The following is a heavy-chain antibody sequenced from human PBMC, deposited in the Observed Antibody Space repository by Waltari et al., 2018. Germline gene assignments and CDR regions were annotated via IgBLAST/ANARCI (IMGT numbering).Heavy chain of an antibody. CDR2: IKQDGSER. D-gene: IGHD5-12*01. J-gene: IGHJ4*02. Sequence: EVQLVESGGGWVQPGGSLRLSCAASGLTFISLWVNWVRQAPGKGLEWVAIIKQDGSERHYVDSVNGRFTISRDNAKNSLYLEMNGLRAEDTAVYYCAGGGGYLHEHWGQGTLVTVSS. CDR3: AGGGGYLHEH. V-gene: IGHV3-7*01. CDR1: GLTFISLW.